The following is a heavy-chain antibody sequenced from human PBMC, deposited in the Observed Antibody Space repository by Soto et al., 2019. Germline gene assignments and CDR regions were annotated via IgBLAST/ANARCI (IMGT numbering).Heavy chain of an antibody. CDR3: AKDSTAYSSSYDFDY. CDR1: GFTFSSYA. J-gene: IGHJ4*02. Sequence: EVQLLESGGGLVQPGGSLRLSCAASGFTFSSYAMSWVRQAPGKGLEWVSGISGSGGSTYYADSVKGRFTISRDNSKNTLYLQMNSLRAEDTVVYYCAKDSTAYSSSYDFDYWGQGTLVTVSS. D-gene: IGHD6-6*01. V-gene: IGHV3-23*01. CDR2: ISGSGGST.